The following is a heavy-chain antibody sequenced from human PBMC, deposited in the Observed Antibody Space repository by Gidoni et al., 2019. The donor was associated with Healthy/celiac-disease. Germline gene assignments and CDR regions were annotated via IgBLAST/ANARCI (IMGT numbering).Heavy chain of an antibody. Sequence: QVQLQQWGAGLLKPSETLSLTCAVYGGSFSGYYWSWIRQPPGKGLEWIGEINHSGSTNYNPFLKSRVTISVDTSKNQFSLKLSSVTAADTAVYYCARIDGIAVAGTRVFDYWGQGTLVTVSS. J-gene: IGHJ4*02. D-gene: IGHD6-19*01. CDR1: GGSFSGYY. CDR3: ARIDGIAVAGTRVFDY. V-gene: IGHV4-34*01. CDR2: INHSGST.